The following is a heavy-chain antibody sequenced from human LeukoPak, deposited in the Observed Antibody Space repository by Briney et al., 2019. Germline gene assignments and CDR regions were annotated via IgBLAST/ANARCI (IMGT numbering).Heavy chain of an antibody. Sequence: ASVKVSCKASGYTFTSYGISWVRQAPGQGLEWMGWISAYNGNTNYAQKLQGRVTKTTDTSTSTAYMELRSLRSDDTAVYYCARVDGYETPINAFDIWGQGTMVTVSS. D-gene: IGHD5-12*01. CDR2: ISAYNGNT. CDR3: ARVDGYETPINAFDI. J-gene: IGHJ3*02. CDR1: GYTFTSYG. V-gene: IGHV1-18*01.